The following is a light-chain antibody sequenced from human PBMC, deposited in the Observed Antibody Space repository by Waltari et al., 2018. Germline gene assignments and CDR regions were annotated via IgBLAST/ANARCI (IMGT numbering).Light chain of an antibody. CDR2: GKN. J-gene: IGLJ1*01. Sequence: SSELTQDPVVSVALGQTVRITCQGDSLRYYYANWYHQKPGQAPVLFMYGKNNRPSGIADRFSGSYSGTTASLIITGAQAEDGGDYCCNSRDSRGHPLVFGTGTKVTVL. CDR1: SLRYYY. CDR3: NSRDSRGHPLV. V-gene: IGLV3-19*01.